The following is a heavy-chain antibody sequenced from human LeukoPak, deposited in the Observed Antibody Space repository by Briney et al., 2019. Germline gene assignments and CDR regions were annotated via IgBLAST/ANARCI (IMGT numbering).Heavy chain of an antibody. Sequence: ASVKVSCKASGGTFSSYAISWVRQAPGQGLEWMGGIIPIFGTANYAQKFQGRVTITADESTSTAYMELSSLRSEDTAVYYCARERDTAMAHDAFDIWGQGTMVTVSS. CDR1: GGTFSSYA. CDR2: IIPIFGTA. CDR3: ARERDTAMAHDAFDI. V-gene: IGHV1-69*13. J-gene: IGHJ3*02. D-gene: IGHD5-18*01.